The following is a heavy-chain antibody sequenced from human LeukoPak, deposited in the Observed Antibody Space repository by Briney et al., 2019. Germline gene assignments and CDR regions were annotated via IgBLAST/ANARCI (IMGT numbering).Heavy chain of an antibody. CDR3: TTVWPYSSGWYYFDY. D-gene: IGHD6-19*01. Sequence: QPGGSLRLSCAASGFTFSSYAMSWVRQAPGKGLEWVSAISANGAGTYYADSVKGRFTISRDNSKNTLFLQMISLRAEDTAVYYCTTVWPYSSGWYYFDYWGQGTLVTVSS. CDR1: GFTFSSYA. V-gene: IGHV3-23*01. J-gene: IGHJ4*02. CDR2: ISANGAGT.